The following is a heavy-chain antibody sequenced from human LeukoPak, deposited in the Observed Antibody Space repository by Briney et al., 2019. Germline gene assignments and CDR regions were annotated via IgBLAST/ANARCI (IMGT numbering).Heavy chain of an antibody. Sequence: ASVKVSCKASGYTFTSYGISWVRQAPGQGLEWMGWISAYNGNTNYAQKLQGRVTMTTDTFTSTAYMELRSLRSDDTAVYYCARSPPHNIAVAGTGFDYWGQGTLVTVSS. V-gene: IGHV1-18*01. CDR3: ARSPPHNIAVAGTGFDY. CDR1: GYTFTSYG. D-gene: IGHD6-19*01. J-gene: IGHJ4*02. CDR2: ISAYNGNT.